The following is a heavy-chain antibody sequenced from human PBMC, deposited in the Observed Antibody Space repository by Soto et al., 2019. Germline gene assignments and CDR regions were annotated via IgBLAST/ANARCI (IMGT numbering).Heavy chain of an antibody. CDR2: ISAYNGNT. D-gene: IGHD6-13*01. CDR3: ARSTGIAAAVHFDY. V-gene: IGHV1-18*01. Sequence: ASVTVSCTASGYTFTSYGISWARQAPGQGLEWMGWISAYNGNTNYAQKLQGRVTMTTDTSTSTAYMELRSLRSDDTAVYYCARSTGIAAAVHFDYWGQGTLVTVSS. CDR1: GYTFTSYG. J-gene: IGHJ4*02.